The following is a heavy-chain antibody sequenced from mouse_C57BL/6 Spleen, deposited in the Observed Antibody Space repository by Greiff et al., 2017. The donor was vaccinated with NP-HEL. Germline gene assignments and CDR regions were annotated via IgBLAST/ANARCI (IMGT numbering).Heavy chain of an antibody. CDR2: IDPETGGT. CDR1: GYTFTDYE. CDR3: TSVPYGYDGYYYAMDY. V-gene: IGHV1-15*01. D-gene: IGHD2-2*01. J-gene: IGHJ4*01. Sequence: QVQLQQSGAELVRPGASVTLSCKASGYTFTDYEMHWVKQTPVHGLEWIGAIDPETGGTAYNQKFKGKAILTADKSSSTAYMELRSLTSEDSAVYYCTSVPYGYDGYYYAMDYWGQGTSVTVSS.